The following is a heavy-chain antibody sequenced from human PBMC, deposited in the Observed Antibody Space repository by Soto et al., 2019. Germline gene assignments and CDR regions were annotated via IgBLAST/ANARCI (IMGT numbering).Heavy chain of an antibody. D-gene: IGHD3-9*01. J-gene: IGHJ4*02. V-gene: IGHV3-20*01. CDR3: ARGYYDTLTGYYN. CDR2: ISWNGGSA. CDR1: GFTFDDYG. Sequence: EVQLVESGGGVVRPGGSLRLSCAASGFTFDDYGTNWVRQAPGKGLEWVSSISWNGGSADYADSVKGRFIISRDNAKSSLYLQMNSLRAEDTALYHCARGYYDTLTGYYNWGQGTLVTVSS.